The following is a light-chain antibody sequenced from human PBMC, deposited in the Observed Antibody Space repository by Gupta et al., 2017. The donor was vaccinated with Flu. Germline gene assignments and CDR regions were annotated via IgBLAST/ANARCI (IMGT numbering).Light chain of an antibody. CDR3: QREGWPPRT. CDR1: QSLTDKY. J-gene: IGKJ1*01. CDR2: GAS. V-gene: IGKV3-20*01. Sequence: GTLSLSPGERATLSCRASQSLTDKYLAWYQHKPGLAPRLLIFGASSRATGIPDRFPGSASWTDFTLTITILEPEDFPVYYCQREGWPPRTFGQGTKLEIK.